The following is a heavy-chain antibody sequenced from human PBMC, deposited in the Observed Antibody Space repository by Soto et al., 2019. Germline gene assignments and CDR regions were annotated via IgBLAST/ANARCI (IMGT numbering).Heavy chain of an antibody. CDR3: ARVRLDTNGFYDSYFFDQ. J-gene: IGHJ4*02. D-gene: IGHD2-8*01. CDR2: GHPSGGDT. Sequence: QVQLVQSGAEVRKPGAAVKVSCKASGYIFSNYDIHWVRQAPGQGLEWMGIGHPSGGDTNYARQFRGRVTRTRDTFTSTVHMELSSLRSEDTAVYYCARVRLDTNGFYDSYFFDQWGQGTLVSVSS. CDR1: GYIFSNYD. V-gene: IGHV1-46*01.